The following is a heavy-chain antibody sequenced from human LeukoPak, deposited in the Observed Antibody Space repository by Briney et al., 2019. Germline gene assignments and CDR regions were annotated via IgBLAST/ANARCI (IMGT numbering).Heavy chain of an antibody. V-gene: IGHV3-30-3*01. J-gene: IGHJ4*02. CDR2: ISYDGNNR. Sequence: SGGSLRLSCTASGFTFSSYAMYWVRQAPVKGLEWVAVISYDGNNRTYADSVRGRFTISRDNSKNTLYLQMNSLTAEDTAVYYCARAILRHTPGFVSGFAYWGQGTLVTASS. CDR3: ARAILRHTPGFVSGFAY. D-gene: IGHD5-12*01. CDR1: GFTFSSYA.